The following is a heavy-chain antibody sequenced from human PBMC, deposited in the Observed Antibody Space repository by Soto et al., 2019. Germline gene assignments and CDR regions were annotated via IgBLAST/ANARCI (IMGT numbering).Heavy chain of an antibody. CDR2: ISSSGTTI. V-gene: IGHV3-11*01. J-gene: IGHJ4*02. CDR1: GFTFSDHY. Sequence: QVQLVEAGGGLVKPGGSLRLSCAASGFTFSDHYMTWIRQAPGKGLEWVSYISSSGTTIYYAESVRGRFTISRDNAKNSLYLQINSLRVEDTALYYCARVGDMAYKDWGQGTLVTVSS. CDR3: ARVGDMAYKD. D-gene: IGHD3-3*01.